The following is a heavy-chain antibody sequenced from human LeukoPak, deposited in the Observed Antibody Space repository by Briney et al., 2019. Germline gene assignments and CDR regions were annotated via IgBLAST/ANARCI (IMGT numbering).Heavy chain of an antibody. CDR1: GFTVSANY. CDR2: IYSGGST. D-gene: IGHD2-15*01. CDR3: ARSGYCSGGRCYSNYYYGMDV. Sequence: GGSLRLSCAASGFTVSANYLTWVRQAPGKGLEWVSVIYSGGSTYYADSVKGRFTISKHNSENTLYLQMNSLRVEDTAVYYCARSGYCSGGRCYSNYYYGMDVWGQGTTVTVSS. V-gene: IGHV3-53*04. J-gene: IGHJ6*02.